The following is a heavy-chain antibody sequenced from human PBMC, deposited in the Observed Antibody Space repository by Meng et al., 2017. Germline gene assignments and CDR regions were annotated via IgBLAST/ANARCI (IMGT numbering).Heavy chain of an antibody. CDR2: ISGSGGST. D-gene: IGHD6-13*01. V-gene: IGHV3-23*01. Sequence: GESLKISCAASGFTVSSNEMSWVRQAAGKGLEWVSAISGSGGSTYYADSVKGRFTISRDNSKNTLYLQMNSLRAEDTAVYYCAKMYSSSSPYYFDYWGQGTLVTVSS. CDR3: AKMYSSSSPYYFDY. J-gene: IGHJ4*02. CDR1: GFTVSSNE.